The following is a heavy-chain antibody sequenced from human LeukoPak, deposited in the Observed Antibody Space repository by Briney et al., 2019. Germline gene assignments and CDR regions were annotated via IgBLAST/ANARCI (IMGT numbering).Heavy chain of an antibody. J-gene: IGHJ4*02. CDR2: IKQDGSEK. D-gene: IGHD1-1*01. Sequence: GGSLRLSCAASGFTFSSYWMSWVRQAPGKGLEWVANIKQDGSEKYYVDSVKGRFTISRDNAKNSLYLQMNSLKTEGTAVYYCTTALYDWNDVNYWGQGTLVTVSS. CDR1: GFTFSSYW. V-gene: IGHV3-7*03. CDR3: TTALYDWNDVNY.